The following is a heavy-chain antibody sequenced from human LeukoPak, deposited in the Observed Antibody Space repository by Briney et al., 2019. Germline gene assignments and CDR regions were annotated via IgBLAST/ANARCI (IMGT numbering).Heavy chain of an antibody. CDR3: ARDASYEQLDSSGYTLDY. J-gene: IGHJ4*02. CDR1: GYTFTGYY. CDR2: INPNSGGT. Sequence: ASVKVSCTASGYTFTGYYMHWVRQAPGQGLEWMRWINPNSGGTNYAQKFQGRVTMTRDTSISTAYMELSRLRSEDTAVYYCARDASYEQLDSSGYTLDYWGQGTLVTVSS. V-gene: IGHV1-2*02. D-gene: IGHD3-22*01.